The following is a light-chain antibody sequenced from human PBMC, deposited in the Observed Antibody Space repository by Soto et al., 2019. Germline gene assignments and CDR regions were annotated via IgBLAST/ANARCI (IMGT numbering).Light chain of an antibody. V-gene: IGLV2-8*01. CDR2: EVN. CDR1: SSDVGGYDY. J-gene: IGLJ2*01. CDR3: SSFTGSNPYVV. Sequence: QSALTQPPSASGSPGQAVTISCTGTSSDVGGYDYVSWYQQHPGKAPKLMIYEVNKRPSGVPDRFSGSKSGNTASLTVSGLQAEDEDDYYCSSFTGSNPYVVFCGVTKLTVL.